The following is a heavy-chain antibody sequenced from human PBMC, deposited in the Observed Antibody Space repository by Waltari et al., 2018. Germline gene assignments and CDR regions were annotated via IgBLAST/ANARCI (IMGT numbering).Heavy chain of an antibody. D-gene: IGHD4-17*01. CDR3: ARYDYGGTKFDPGDAFDI. J-gene: IGHJ3*02. V-gene: IGHV1-8*01. Sequence: QVQLVQSGAEVQKPGASVKVSCKASGYTFTSYDINWVRQATGQGLEWMGWMNPNSGNTGYAQKFQGRVTMTRNTSISTAYMELSSLRSEDTAVYYCARYDYGGTKFDPGDAFDIWGQGTMVTVSS. CDR2: MNPNSGNT. CDR1: GYTFTSYD.